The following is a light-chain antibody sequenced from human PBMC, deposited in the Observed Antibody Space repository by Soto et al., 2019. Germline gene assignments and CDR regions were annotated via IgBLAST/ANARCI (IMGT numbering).Light chain of an antibody. Sequence: SALTQPPSASGTPGQRATISCCGSNSNIGSDIVNCYQLLPGAAPEVLINTTNQRPSGVPERFSGSKSGTSASLAISGLQSEDEANSSCATWDGGLSGPFVFGTGTKVTVL. CDR1: NSNIGSDI. CDR3: ATWDGGLSGPFV. CDR2: TTN. J-gene: IGLJ1*01. V-gene: IGLV1-44*01.